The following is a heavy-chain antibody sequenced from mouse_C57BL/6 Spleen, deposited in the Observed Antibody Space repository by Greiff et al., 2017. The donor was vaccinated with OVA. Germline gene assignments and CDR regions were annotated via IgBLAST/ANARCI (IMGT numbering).Heavy chain of an antibody. D-gene: IGHD1-1*01. CDR3: ARGGFTTVVADWYFDV. CDR2: IDPSDSET. J-gene: IGHJ1*03. V-gene: IGHV1-52*01. CDR1: GYTFTSYW. Sequence: VQLQQPGAELVRPGSSVKLSCKASGYTFTSYWMHWVKQRPIQGLEWIGNIDPSDSETHYNQKFKDKATLTVDKSSSTAYMQLSSLTSEDSAVYYCARGGFTTVVADWYFDVWGTGTTVTVSS.